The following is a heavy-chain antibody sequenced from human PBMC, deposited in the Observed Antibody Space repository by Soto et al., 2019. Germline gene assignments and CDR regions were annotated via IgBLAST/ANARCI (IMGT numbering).Heavy chain of an antibody. J-gene: IGHJ4*02. V-gene: IGHV3-11*01. CDR2: ISGSGTSI. CDR3: ARGQKLLFFGEKN. Sequence: GGSLRLSCVASGLTFSDHSMTWIRQAAGKGLEWGSSISGSGTSIYYTDSVKGRFTISRANADNSVFLQMNSLRDEDAAVYYCARGQKLLFFGEKNWGQGTLVTVSS. CDR1: GLTFSDHS. D-gene: IGHD3-10*01.